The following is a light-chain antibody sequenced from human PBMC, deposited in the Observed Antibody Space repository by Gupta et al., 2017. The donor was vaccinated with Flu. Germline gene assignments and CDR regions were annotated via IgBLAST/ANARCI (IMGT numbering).Light chain of an antibody. CDR2: DAS. V-gene: IGKV3-11*01. CDR3: QQRGNGQWPLS. Sequence: EIVMTQSPATLSLSPGERATLSCRASQSVSSYLAWYQQKPGQTPRLLIYDASTRAKGIPARCSGSGVGTDVTLTISSREPEDFEVYYCQQRGNGQWPLSFGGGTKVEIK. CDR1: QSVSSY. J-gene: IGKJ4*01.